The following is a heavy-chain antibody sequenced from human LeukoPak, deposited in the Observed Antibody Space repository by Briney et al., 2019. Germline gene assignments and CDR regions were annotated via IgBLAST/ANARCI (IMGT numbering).Heavy chain of an antibody. CDR1: NDSFSNYY. CDR3: AREARRDGYNLDAFDI. V-gene: IGHV4-59*12. CDR2: VYYTDKT. J-gene: IGHJ3*02. D-gene: IGHD5-24*01. Sequence: PSETLSLTCTVSNDSFSNYYWTWIRQSPGKALEWIGYVYYTDKTHYNPSLKSRVFISADTSQNQFSLKLSSVTAAGTAVYYCAREARRDGYNLDAFDIWGQGTMVTVSS.